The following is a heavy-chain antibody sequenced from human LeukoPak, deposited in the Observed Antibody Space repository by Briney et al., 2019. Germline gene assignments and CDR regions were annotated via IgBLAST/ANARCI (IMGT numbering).Heavy chain of an antibody. V-gene: IGHV3-23*01. CDR3: AKPPGNILGYPDAFDI. D-gene: IGHD3-9*01. CDR2: ISGSGGST. Sequence: GGSLRLSCAASGFTFSSYAMSWVRQAPGKGLEWVSAISGSGGSTYYADSVKGRFTISRDNSKNTLYLQMNSLRAEDTAVYYCAKPPGNILGYPDAFDIWGQGTMVTVSS. CDR1: GFTFSSYA. J-gene: IGHJ3*02.